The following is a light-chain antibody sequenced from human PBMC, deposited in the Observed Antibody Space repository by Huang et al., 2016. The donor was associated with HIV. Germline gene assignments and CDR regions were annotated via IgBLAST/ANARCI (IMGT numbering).Light chain of an antibody. Sequence: DIQMTQSPSTLSASVGDRITITCRASQSINRWFAWYQQKPWKAPKLLLYKASNLESGVPSRFSGSGSGTEFTLTISSLQPDDVAAYYCQQYISFPMYTFGQGTKLEIK. CDR3: QQYISFPMYT. J-gene: IGKJ2*01. CDR2: KAS. V-gene: IGKV1-5*03. CDR1: QSINRW.